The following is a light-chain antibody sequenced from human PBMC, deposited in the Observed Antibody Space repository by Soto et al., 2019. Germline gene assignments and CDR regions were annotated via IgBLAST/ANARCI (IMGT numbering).Light chain of an antibody. CDR1: SSDVGGYDY. Sequence: QSALTQPASVSGSPGQSITISCTRTSSDVGGYDYVSWHQQHPGKAPKLMIYEVSNRPSGVSNRFSGSKSGNTASLTISGLQAEDEADYYCSSYTSSNTVVFGGGTKLTVL. J-gene: IGLJ2*01. CDR2: EVS. CDR3: SSYTSSNTVV. V-gene: IGLV2-14*01.